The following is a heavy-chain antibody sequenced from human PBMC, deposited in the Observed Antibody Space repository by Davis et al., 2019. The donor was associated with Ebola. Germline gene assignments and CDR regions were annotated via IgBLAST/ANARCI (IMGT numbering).Heavy chain of an antibody. CDR2: IYYSGST. J-gene: IGHJ5*02. Sequence: MPSETLSLTCTVSGGSISSYYWSWIRQPPGKGLEWIGYIYYSGSTNYNPSLKSRVTISVDTSKNQFSLKLSSVTAADTAVYYCARQLYNRSSADWFDPWGQGTLVIVSS. V-gene: IGHV4-59*08. CDR1: GGSISSYY. D-gene: IGHD6-6*01. CDR3: ARQLYNRSSADWFDP.